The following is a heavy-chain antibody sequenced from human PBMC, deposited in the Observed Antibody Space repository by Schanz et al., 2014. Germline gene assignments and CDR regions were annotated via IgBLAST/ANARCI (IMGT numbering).Heavy chain of an antibody. CDR2: TNGDGTNA. D-gene: IGHD2-15*01. CDR3: ARDRGYCSGGSCLTFDY. V-gene: IGHV3-23*01. Sequence: EVQLLESGGGLVQPGGSLRLSCAASGFTFSSYAMSWVRQAPGKGLEWVSCTNGDGTNAKYADSVKGRFTISRDNSKNTLYLQMNSLRAEDTAVYYCARDRGYCSGGSCLTFDYGGQGTLVTVSS. CDR1: GFTFSSYA. J-gene: IGHJ4*02.